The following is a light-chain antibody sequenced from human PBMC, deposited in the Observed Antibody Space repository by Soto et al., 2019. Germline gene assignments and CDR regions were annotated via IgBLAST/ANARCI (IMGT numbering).Light chain of an antibody. CDR2: GAS. CDR1: QSVKSNY. Sequence: SVLTQSPGTLSLSPGQRATLSCRASQSVKSNYLAWYQQRPGQAPRLLIHGASGRATGIPDRFSGSGSGTDFTLTISRLEPEDFAVYYCQQYDPSPPRYIFGQGTKLEI. CDR3: QQYDPSPPRYI. V-gene: IGKV3-20*01. J-gene: IGKJ2*01.